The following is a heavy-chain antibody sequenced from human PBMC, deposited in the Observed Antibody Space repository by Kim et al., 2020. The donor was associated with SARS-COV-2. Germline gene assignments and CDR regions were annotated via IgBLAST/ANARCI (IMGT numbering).Heavy chain of an antibody. CDR2: INSESRTS. CDR1: GFTFSSFW. D-gene: IGHD3-10*01. J-gene: IGHJ4*02. V-gene: IGHV3-74*01. CDR3: ARRNISGGYYYFDS. Sequence: GGSLRLSCAASGFTFSSFWMHWVRQAPGKGLVWVSRINSESRTSSYADSVKGRFTISRDNAKNTLHLQMNSLRAEDTAVYYCARRNISGGYYYFDSWGQGTLFTVS.